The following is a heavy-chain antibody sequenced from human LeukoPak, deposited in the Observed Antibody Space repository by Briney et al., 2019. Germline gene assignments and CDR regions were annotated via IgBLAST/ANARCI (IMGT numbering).Heavy chain of an antibody. V-gene: IGHV3-48*04. CDR3: ASFYGQLPVNYYYYIDV. J-gene: IGHJ6*03. Sequence: GGSLRLSCAASGFTFSSYSMNWVRQAPGKGLEWVSYISSSSSTIYYADSVKGRFTISRDNAKNSLYLQMNSLRAEDTGVYYCASFYGQLPVNYYYYIDVWGKGTTVTVSS. CDR2: ISSSSSTI. D-gene: IGHD2-2*01. CDR1: GFTFSSYS.